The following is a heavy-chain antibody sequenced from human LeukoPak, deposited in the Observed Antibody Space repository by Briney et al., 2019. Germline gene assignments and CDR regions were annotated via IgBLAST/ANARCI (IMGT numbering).Heavy chain of an antibody. CDR2: IYSGGST. CDR3: AGGAAVAGIGPLDF. D-gene: IGHD6-19*01. Sequence: GGSLRLSCVASGFTLSNLAMGWVRQAPGKGLEWVSVIYSGGSTYYADSVKGRFTISRDNSKNTLYLQMNSLRAEDTAVYYCAGGAAVAGIGPLDFWGQGTLVTVSS. V-gene: IGHV3-66*01. J-gene: IGHJ4*02. CDR1: GFTLSNLA.